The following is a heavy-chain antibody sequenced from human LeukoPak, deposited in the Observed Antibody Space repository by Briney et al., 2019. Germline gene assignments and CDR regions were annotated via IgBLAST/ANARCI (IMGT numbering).Heavy chain of an antibody. D-gene: IGHD3-10*01. V-gene: IGHV4-59*01. J-gene: IGHJ4*02. CDR2: IYYSGST. CDR1: GGSISSYY. CDR3: ARSEGSGSSSENYFDY. Sequence: SETLSLTCTVSGGSISSYYWSWIRQPPGKGPEWIGYIYYSGSTNYNPSLKSRVTISVDTSKNQFSLKLSSVTAADTAVYYCARSEGSGSSSENYFDYWGQGTLVTVSS.